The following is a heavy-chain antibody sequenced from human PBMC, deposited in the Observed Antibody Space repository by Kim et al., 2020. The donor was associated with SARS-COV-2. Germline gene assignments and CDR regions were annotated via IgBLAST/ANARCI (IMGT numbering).Heavy chain of an antibody. CDR3: ANRGQYGFYAMDV. V-gene: IGHV3-30*18. D-gene: IGHD3-10*01. J-gene: IGHJ6*02. Sequence: GGSLRLSCAASGFTFSDYGMHWVRQAPGKGLEWVAVISYDGSNKDYADSVKGRFTISRDNSKNTLYLQMSSLRVEDTAVYYCANRGQYGFYAMDVWGQGTTVTVSS. CDR2: ISYDGSNK. CDR1: GFTFSDYG.